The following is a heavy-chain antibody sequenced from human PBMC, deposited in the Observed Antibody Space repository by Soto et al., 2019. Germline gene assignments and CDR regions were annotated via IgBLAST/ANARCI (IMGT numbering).Heavy chain of an antibody. CDR2: ISYDGSNK. V-gene: IGHV3-30*18. Sequence: QVQLVESGGGAVQPGRSLRLSCAASGFTFSSYGMHWVRQAPGKGLEWVAVISYDGSNKYYADSVKGRFTISRDNSKNTLYLQMNSLRAEDTAVYYCAKEVGDRITGTTGVYYYYGMDVWGQGTTVTVSS. J-gene: IGHJ6*02. D-gene: IGHD1-7*01. CDR3: AKEVGDRITGTTGVYYYYGMDV. CDR1: GFTFSSYG.